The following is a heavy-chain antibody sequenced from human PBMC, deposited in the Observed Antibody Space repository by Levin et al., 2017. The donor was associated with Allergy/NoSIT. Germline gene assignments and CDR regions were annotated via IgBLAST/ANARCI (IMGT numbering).Heavy chain of an antibody. J-gene: IGHJ4*02. V-gene: IGHV3-23*01. Sequence: GESLKISCAASGFTFSSYAMSWVRQAPGKGLEWVSTISGSGDSTYYADSVKGRFTISRHDSKNTLYLQMNSLRAEDTAVYYCARQPFSGSYLGYWGQGTLVTVSS. CDR1: GFTFSSYA. CDR2: ISGSGDST. D-gene: IGHD1-26*01. CDR3: ARQPFSGSYLGY.